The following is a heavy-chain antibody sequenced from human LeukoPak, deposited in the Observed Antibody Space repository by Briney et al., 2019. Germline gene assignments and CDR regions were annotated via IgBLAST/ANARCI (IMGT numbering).Heavy chain of an antibody. V-gene: IGHV1-69*05. J-gene: IGHJ3*02. CDR1: GGTFSSYA. CDR2: IIPIFGTA. CDR3: ARRDLDTAMVTWAFDI. Sequence: SAKVSCKASGGTFSSYAISWVRQAPGQGLEWMGGIIPIFGTANYAQKFQGRVTITTDESTSTAYMELSSLRSEDTAVYYCARRDLDTAMVTWAFDIWGQGTMVTVSS. D-gene: IGHD5-18*01.